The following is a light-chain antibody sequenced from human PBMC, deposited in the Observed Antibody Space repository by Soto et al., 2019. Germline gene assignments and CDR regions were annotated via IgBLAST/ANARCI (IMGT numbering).Light chain of an antibody. V-gene: IGKV3-15*01. Sequence: EIVMTQSPATLSVSPGERATLSCRASQNISSNLAWYQQKPGQAPRVLIDGASTRATGIPVRFSGSGSGTAFTLTISRLQSEDFAVYYCQQYNNWLWTFGQGTKVEIK. CDR2: GAS. CDR3: QQYNNWLWT. CDR1: QNISSN. J-gene: IGKJ1*01.